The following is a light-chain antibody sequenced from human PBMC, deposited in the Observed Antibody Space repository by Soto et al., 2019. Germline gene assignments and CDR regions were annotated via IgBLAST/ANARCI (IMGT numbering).Light chain of an antibody. Sequence: DIPMSQCPSSMSGSXGDRVTITCRPRLVISTSLARYPVRPGTAPKIXXYHASTLERGGPPSFSATVSGTEFSPTITSRQPEDFATYYGQQLFDSPITFGQGTRLEIK. V-gene: IGKV1-9*01. CDR1: LVISTS. CDR3: QQLFDSPIT. CDR2: HAS. J-gene: IGKJ5*01.